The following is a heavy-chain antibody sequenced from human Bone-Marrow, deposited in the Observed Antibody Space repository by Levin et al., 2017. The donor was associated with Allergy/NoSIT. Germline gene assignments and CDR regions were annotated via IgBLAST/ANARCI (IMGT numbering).Heavy chain of an antibody. CDR2: IYDSGST. Sequence: SQTLSLTCTVSGGSIRSGGYYWSWIRQHPGKGLEWIGYIYDSGSTSYNPSLESRVAISVDTSKNQFYLKLTSLTAAVTAVYYCARIPDTTSEFDYWGQGTLVTVSS. V-gene: IGHV4-31*03. J-gene: IGHJ4*02. CDR1: GGSIRSGGYY. CDR3: ARIPDTTSEFDY. D-gene: IGHD5-18*01.